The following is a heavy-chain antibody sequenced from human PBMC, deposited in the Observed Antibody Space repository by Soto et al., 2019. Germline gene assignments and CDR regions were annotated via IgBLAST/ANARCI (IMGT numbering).Heavy chain of an antibody. CDR1: GFTFSSYA. J-gene: IGHJ4*02. V-gene: IGHV3-64D*06. CDR2: ISSNGGST. CDR3: VKDVASDDGSGSSTFDY. Sequence: EVQLVESGGGLVQPGGSLRLSCSASGFTFSSYAMHWVRQAPGKGLEYVSAISSNGGSTYYADSVKGRFTISRDNSKNTLYLQMSSLIAEDTAVYYCVKDVASDDGSGSSTFDYWGQGTLVTVSS. D-gene: IGHD3-10*01.